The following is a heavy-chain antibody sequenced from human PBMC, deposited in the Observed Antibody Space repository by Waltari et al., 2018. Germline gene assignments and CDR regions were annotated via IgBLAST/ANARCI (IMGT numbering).Heavy chain of an antibody. J-gene: IGHJ4*02. D-gene: IGHD2-15*01. V-gene: IGHV1-3*01. CDR3: AARYCSGGSCYPRFDY. Sequence: QVQLVQSGAEVKKPGASVKVSCKASGYTFTSYAMHWVRQAPGQRLEWMGWINAGNGNTKYSQKFQGRVTITRDTSASTAYMELSSLRSEDTAVYYCAARYCSGGSCYPRFDYWGQGTLVTVSS. CDR2: INAGNGNT. CDR1: GYTFTSYA.